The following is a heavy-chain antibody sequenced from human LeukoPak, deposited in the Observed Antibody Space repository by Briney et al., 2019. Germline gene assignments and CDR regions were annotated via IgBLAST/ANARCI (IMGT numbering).Heavy chain of an antibody. J-gene: IGHJ4*02. CDR2: INHSGST. D-gene: IGHD4-17*01. V-gene: IGHV4-34*01. Sequence: TSETLSLTCAVYGGPFSGYYWSWIRQPPGKGLEWIGEINHSGSTNYNPSLKSRVTISVDTSKNQFSLKLSSVTAAHTAVYYCARGSSPMTTADYWGQGTLVTVSS. CDR3: ARGSSPMTTADY. CDR1: GGPFSGYY.